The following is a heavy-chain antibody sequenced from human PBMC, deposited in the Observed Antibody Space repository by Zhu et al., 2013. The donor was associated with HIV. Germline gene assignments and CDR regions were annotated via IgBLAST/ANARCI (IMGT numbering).Heavy chain of an antibody. CDR2: IIPIFGTA. V-gene: IGHV1-69*01. D-gene: IGHD5-12*01. Sequence: QVQLVQSGAEVKKPGSSVKVSCKASGGTFSSYAISWVRQAPGQGLEWMGGIIPIFGTANYAQKFQGRVTITADESTSTAYMELSSLRSEDTAVYYCARGPEMATITDYYYGMDVWGQGTTVTVSS. J-gene: IGHJ6*02. CDR3: ARGPEMATITDYYYGMDV. CDR1: GGTFSSYA.